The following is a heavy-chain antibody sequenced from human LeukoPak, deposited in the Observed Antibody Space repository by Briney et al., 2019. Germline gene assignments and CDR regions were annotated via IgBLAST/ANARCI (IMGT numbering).Heavy chain of an antibody. CDR3: ARPRGDIVATIAYYFDY. Sequence: GGSLRLSCAASGFTFSSYWMSWVRQAPGKGLEWVANIKQDGSEKYYVDSVKGRFTISRDNAKNSLYLQMNSLRAEDTAVYYCARPRGDIVATIAYYFDYWGQGTLATVSS. CDR1: GFTFSSYW. D-gene: IGHD5-12*01. V-gene: IGHV3-7*01. CDR2: IKQDGSEK. J-gene: IGHJ4*02.